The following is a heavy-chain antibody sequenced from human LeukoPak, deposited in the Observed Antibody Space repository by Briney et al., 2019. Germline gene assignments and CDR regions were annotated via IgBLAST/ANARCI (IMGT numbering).Heavy chain of an antibody. CDR1: GGSFSGYY. V-gene: IGHV4-34*01. CDR3: ARSRGWYKRFGY. Sequence: PSETLSLTCAVYGGSFSGYYWSWIRQPPGKGLEWIGEINHSGSTNYNPSLKSRVTISVDTSKNQFSLKLSSVTAADTAVYYCARSRGWYKRFGYWGQGTLVTVSS. D-gene: IGHD6-19*01. CDR2: INHSGST. J-gene: IGHJ4*02.